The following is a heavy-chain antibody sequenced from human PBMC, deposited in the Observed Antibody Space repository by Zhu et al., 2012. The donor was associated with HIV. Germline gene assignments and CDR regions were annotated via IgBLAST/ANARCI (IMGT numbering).Heavy chain of an antibody. D-gene: IGHD6-13*01. CDR1: GFTFDDYG. CDR2: INWNGGST. J-gene: IGHJ6*02. V-gene: IGHV3-20*04. Sequence: EVQLVESGGGVVRPGGSLRLSCAASGFTFDDYGMSWVRQAPGKGLEWVSGINWNGGSTGYADSVKGRFTVSRDNAKNSLYLQMNSLRAEDTALYYCARSKSQGHSSSWHREPTNYYYYGMDVWGQGTTVTVSS. CDR3: ARSKSQGHSSSWHREPTNYYYYGMDV.